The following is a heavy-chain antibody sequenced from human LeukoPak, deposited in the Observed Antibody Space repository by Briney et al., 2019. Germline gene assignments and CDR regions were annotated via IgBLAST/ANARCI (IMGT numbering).Heavy chain of an antibody. Sequence: SETLSLTCTVSGGSISSGSYYWSWIRQPAGKGLAWIGRIYTSGNTNYNPSLKSRVTISVDTSKNQFSLKLSSVTAADTAVYYCARGRGWELPSFFDYWGQGTLVTVSS. CDR2: IYTSGNT. CDR1: GGSISSGSYY. V-gene: IGHV4-61*02. D-gene: IGHD1-26*01. CDR3: ARGRGWELPSFFDY. J-gene: IGHJ4*02.